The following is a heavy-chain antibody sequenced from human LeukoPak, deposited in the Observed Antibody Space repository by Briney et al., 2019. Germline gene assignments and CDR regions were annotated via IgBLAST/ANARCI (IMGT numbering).Heavy chain of an antibody. V-gene: IGHV4-59*01. Sequence: PSETLSLTCTVSGGSISSYYWSWIRQLPGKGLEWIGYIYYSGSTNYNPSLKSRVTISVDTSKNQFSLKLSSVTAADTAVYYCARAGIAAAGTVDYWGQGTLVTVSS. CDR2: IYYSGST. J-gene: IGHJ4*02. CDR3: ARAGIAAAGTVDY. D-gene: IGHD6-13*01. CDR1: GGSISSYY.